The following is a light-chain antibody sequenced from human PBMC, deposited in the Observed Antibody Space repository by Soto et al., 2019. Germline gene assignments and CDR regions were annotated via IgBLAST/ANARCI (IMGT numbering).Light chain of an antibody. CDR3: AAWDDGLSGPV. CDR2: SND. J-gene: IGLJ2*01. CDR1: TSNIGSNY. Sequence: QSVLTQPPSASGTPGQKVTVSCSGSTSNIGSNYVNWYQQLPRAAPRLLIYSNDQRPSGVPDRFSGSKSGTSASLVISGLRSEDEADYYCAAWDDGLSGPVFGGGTQLTVL. V-gene: IGLV1-47*02.